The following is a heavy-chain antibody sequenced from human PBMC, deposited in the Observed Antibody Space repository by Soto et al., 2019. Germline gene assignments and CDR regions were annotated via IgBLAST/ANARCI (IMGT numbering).Heavy chain of an antibody. Sequence: AETLSLTCTVSGGSISTYYWSWIRQPPGKGLEWIGYIYYSGSTNYNPSLKSRVTISVDTSKNQFSLKLSSVTAADTAVYYCARMRNILTGYPGRFDYWGQGTLDTVSS. J-gene: IGHJ4*02. CDR1: GGSISTYY. D-gene: IGHD3-9*01. V-gene: IGHV4-59*01. CDR3: ARMRNILTGYPGRFDY. CDR2: IYYSGST.